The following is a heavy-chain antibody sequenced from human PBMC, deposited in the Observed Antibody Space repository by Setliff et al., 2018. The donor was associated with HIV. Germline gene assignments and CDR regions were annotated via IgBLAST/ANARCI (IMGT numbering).Heavy chain of an antibody. CDR3: ARDDDYVWGSYRYPRD. Sequence: PSETLSLTCTVSGGSISGYYWSWIRQPAGKGLEWIGRIYASGSTHYNPSLKSRVTMSLDTSKDQFSLKLSSVTAADTAVYYCARDDDYVWGSYRYPRDWGQGTLVTVSS. CDR1: GGSISGYY. J-gene: IGHJ4*02. CDR2: IYASGST. D-gene: IGHD3-16*02. V-gene: IGHV4-4*07.